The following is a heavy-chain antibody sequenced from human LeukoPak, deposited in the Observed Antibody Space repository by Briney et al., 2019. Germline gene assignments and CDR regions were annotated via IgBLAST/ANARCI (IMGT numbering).Heavy chain of an antibody. CDR3: ARGRWFDP. CDR1: GFTVSSNY. V-gene: IGHV3-66*01. J-gene: IGHJ5*02. Sequence: GGSLRLSCAASGFTVSSNYMSWVRQAPGKGLEWVSVIYSGGYTYYADSVKGRFTISRDNAKSSLYLQMNSLRAEDTAVYYCARGRWFDPWGQGTLVTVSS. CDR2: IYSGGYT.